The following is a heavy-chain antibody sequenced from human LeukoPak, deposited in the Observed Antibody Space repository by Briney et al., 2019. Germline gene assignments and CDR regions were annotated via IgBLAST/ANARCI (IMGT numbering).Heavy chain of an antibody. V-gene: IGHV1-69*05. Sequence: ASVKVSYKASGGTFSSYAISWVGQAPGQGGEWMGRIIPIFGTANYAQKLQGRVTITTDESRSKAYMEVRRVRYGDTALYYCASQPLRRNSSGPPQEFDYWGQGTLVTVSS. J-gene: IGHJ4*02. D-gene: IGHD3-22*01. CDR2: IIPIFGTA. CDR3: ASQPLRRNSSGPPQEFDY. CDR1: GGTFSSYA.